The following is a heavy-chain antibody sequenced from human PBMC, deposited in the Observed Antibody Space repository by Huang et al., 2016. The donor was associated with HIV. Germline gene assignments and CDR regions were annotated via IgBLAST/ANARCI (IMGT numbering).Heavy chain of an antibody. CDR3: ARGPDYYDSSGREAFDI. CDR1: GGSFSGYY. CDR2: INHSGST. V-gene: IGHV4-34*01. J-gene: IGHJ3*02. D-gene: IGHD3-22*01. Sequence: QVQLQQWGAGLLKPSETLSLTCAVYGGSFSGYYWSGIRQPPWKGLEWIGEINHSGSTNYIPSLKSRVTISVDTSKTQFSLKLNSVTAADTAVYYCARGPDYYDSSGREAFDIWGQGTMVTVSS.